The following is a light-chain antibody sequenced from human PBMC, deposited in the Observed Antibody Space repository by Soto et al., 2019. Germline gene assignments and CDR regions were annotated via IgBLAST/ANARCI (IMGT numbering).Light chain of an antibody. Sequence: DIQMTQSPSSLSASVGDRVTITCRASQSISSYLNWYQQKPGKAPKVLIYAASSLQSGVPSRFSGSGSGTEFTLTISSLQPDDFATYYCQQYNSYCTFGQGTKVDIK. V-gene: IGKV1-16*01. J-gene: IGKJ1*01. CDR1: QSISSY. CDR2: AAS. CDR3: QQYNSYCT.